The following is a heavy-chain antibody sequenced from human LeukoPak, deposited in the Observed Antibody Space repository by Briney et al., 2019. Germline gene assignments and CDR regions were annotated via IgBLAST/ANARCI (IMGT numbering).Heavy chain of an antibody. CDR2: ISGSGGST. J-gene: IGHJ2*01. D-gene: IGHD3-3*01. CDR1: GFTVSSNY. V-gene: IGHV3-23*01. Sequence: GGSLRLSCAASGFTVSSNYMSWVRQAPGKGLEWVSDISGSGGSTYYADSVKGRFTISRDNSKNTLYVQMDSLRAEDTAIYYCAKVRFWNSCRYFDLWGRGTLVTVSS. CDR3: AKVRFWNSCRYFDL.